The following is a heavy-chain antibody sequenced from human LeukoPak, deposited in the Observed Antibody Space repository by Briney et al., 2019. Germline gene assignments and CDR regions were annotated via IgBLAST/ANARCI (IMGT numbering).Heavy chain of an antibody. CDR3: VRDPAFGEVLSCYDY. D-gene: IGHD3-10*01. CDR2: INAGNGNT. J-gene: IGHJ4*02. Sequence: GASVKVSCKASGYTFTSYAMHWVRQAPGQRLEWMGWINAGNGNTKYSLKFQGRVTITRDTSASTAYMELSSLRSEDTAVYYCVRDPAFGEVLSCYDYWGQGTLVTVSS. CDR1: GYTFTSYA. V-gene: IGHV1-3*01.